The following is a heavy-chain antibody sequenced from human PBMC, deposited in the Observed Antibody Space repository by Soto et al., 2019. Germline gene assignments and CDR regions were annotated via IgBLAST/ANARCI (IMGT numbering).Heavy chain of an antibody. CDR2: IIPVFQTA. V-gene: IGHV1-69*01. J-gene: IGHJ4*02. Sequence: QEQLVQSGAEVKKPGSSVKVSCKASGGLFSSYPISWVRQVPGQGLEWMGGIIPVFQTAYYTQRFPGRVTITAAESTNTAYMELSSLRSEDTAIYYCARGGSGYTWFNEFWGQGTLVTVSS. D-gene: IGHD3-22*01. CDR1: GGLFSSYP. CDR3: ARGGSGYTWFNEF.